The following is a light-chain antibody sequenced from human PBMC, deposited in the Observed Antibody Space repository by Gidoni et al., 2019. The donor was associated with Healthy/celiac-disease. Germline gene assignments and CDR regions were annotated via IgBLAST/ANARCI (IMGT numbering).Light chain of an antibody. Sequence: SYELTQPPSMSVSPGQTASITCSGDKLGDKYACWYQQKPGQSPVLVIYPDSKRPSGIPERFSGSNSGNTATLTISGTQAMDEADYYCQAWDSSNVVFGGGTKLTVL. CDR3: QAWDSSNVV. V-gene: IGLV3-1*01. CDR1: KLGDKY. CDR2: PDS. J-gene: IGLJ2*01.